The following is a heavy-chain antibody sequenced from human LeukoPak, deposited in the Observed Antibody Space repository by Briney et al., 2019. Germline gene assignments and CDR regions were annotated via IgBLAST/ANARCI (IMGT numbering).Heavy chain of an antibody. D-gene: IGHD3-22*01. CDR2: IYYSGST. V-gene: IGHV4-59*08. CDR3: ARREGYDSSGYYYRDALDI. Sequence: SETLSLTCTVSGGSISSYYWSWIRQPPGKGLEWIGYIYYSGSTNYNPSLKSRVTISVDTSKNQFSLKLSSVTAADTAVYYCARREGYDSSGYYYRDALDIWGQGTMVTVSS. CDR1: GGSISSYY. J-gene: IGHJ3*02.